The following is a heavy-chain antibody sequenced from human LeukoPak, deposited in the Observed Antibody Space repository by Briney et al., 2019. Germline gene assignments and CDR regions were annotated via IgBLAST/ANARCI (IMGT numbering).Heavy chain of an antibody. CDR3: AKKYSTGLDP. J-gene: IGHJ5*02. Sequence: GGLRLSCAASGFTFSSYAMSWVRQAPGKGLEWVSDISGSGGNTYYAHSVKGRFTISRDNSKNTLYLQMSSLRAEDTAVYYCAKKYSTGLDPWGQGTLVTVSS. V-gene: IGHV3-23*01. CDR2: ISGSGGNT. D-gene: IGHD1-26*01. CDR1: GFTFSSYA.